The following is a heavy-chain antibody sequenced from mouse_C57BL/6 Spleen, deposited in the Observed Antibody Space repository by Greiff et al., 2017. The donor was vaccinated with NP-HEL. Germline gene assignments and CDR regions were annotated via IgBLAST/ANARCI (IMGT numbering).Heavy chain of an antibody. CDR3: ARSYCSNYGYFDY. CDR2: ISNGGGST. V-gene: IGHV5-12*01. Sequence: EVQGVESGGGLVQPGGSLKLSCAASGFTFSDYYMYWVRQTPEKRLEWVAYISNGGGSTYYPDTVKGRFTISRDNAKNTLYLQMSRLKSEDTAMHYSARSYCSNYGYFDYWGQGATLTVSS. D-gene: IGHD2-5*01. CDR1: GFTFSDYY. J-gene: IGHJ2*01.